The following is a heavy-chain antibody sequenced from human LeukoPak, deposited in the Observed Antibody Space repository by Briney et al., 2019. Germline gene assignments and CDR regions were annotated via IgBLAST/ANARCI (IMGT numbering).Heavy chain of an antibody. CDR2: IYYSGST. V-gene: IGHV4-39*07. CDR3: ARASQGGIVVV. J-gene: IGHJ4*02. Sequence: TSETLSLTCTVSGGSISSSSYYWGWIRQPPGKGLEWIGSIYYSGSTYYNPSLKSRVTISVDTSKNQFSLKLSSVTAADTAVYYCARASQGGIVVVWGQGTLVTVSS. CDR1: GGSISSSSYY. D-gene: IGHD2-2*01.